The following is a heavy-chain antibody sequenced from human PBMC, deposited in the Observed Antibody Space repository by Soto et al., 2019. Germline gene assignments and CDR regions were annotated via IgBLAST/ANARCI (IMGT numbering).Heavy chain of an antibody. CDR2: INHSGST. D-gene: IGHD5-18*01. V-gene: IGHV4-34*01. CDR3: ASIPRASYGYYRYFDY. CDR1: GGSFSGYY. Sequence: QVQLQQWGAGLLKPSETLSLTCAVYGGSFSGYYWSWIRQPPGKGLEWIGEINHSGSTNYNPSLKSRVTISVDTSKNQFSLTLSSVTAADTAVYYCASIPRASYGYYRYFDYWGQGTLVTVSS. J-gene: IGHJ4*02.